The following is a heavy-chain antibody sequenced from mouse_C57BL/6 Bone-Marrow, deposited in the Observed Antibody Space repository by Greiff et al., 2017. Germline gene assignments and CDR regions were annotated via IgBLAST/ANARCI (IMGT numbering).Heavy chain of an antibody. CDR1: GFTFSSYG. J-gene: IGHJ4*01. V-gene: IGHV5-6*01. CDR2: ISSGGSYT. Sequence: EVQLKESRGDLVKPGGSLKLSCAASGFTFSSYGMSWVRQTPDKRLEWVATISSGGSYTYYPDSVKGRFTISRDNAKNTLYLQMSSLKSEDTAMYYCARQGYAMDYWGQGTSVTVSS. CDR3: ARQGYAMDY.